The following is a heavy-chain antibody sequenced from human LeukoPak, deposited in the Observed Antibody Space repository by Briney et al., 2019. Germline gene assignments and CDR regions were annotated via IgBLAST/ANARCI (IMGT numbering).Heavy chain of an antibody. CDR1: GYSLSSGYY. Sequence: SVTLSLTCTVSGYSLSSGYYWGWIRQPPGKGLEWIGRIYHSGGTHYNPPLKSRVTISVDTSKNQFSLKLSSVTAADTAMYYCARSFIVVVPAAPDYWGQGTLVTVSS. J-gene: IGHJ4*02. V-gene: IGHV4-38-2*02. CDR3: ARSFIVVVPAAPDY. D-gene: IGHD2-2*01. CDR2: IYHSGGT.